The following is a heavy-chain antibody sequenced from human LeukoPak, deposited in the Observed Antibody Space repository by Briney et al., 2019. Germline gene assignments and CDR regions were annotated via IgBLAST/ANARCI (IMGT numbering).Heavy chain of an antibody. CDR1: GFTFSSYG. CDR2: IWYDGSNK. D-gene: IGHD3-10*01. Sequence: GRSLRLSCAASGFTFSSYGMHWVRQAPGKGLEWVTVIWYDGSNKYYADSVKGRFTISRDNAKKSLFLQMDSLRVEDTAVYFCARDHHGSGSNFNAFDSWGRGTQVTVSS. J-gene: IGHJ4*02. V-gene: IGHV3-33*01. CDR3: ARDHHGSGSNFNAFDS.